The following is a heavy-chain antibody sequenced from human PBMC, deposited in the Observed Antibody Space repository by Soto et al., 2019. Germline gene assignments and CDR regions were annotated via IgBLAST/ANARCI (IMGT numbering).Heavy chain of an antibody. CDR1: GGSISSYY. D-gene: IGHD3-10*01. CDR3: ARVRGSHYYYYGMDV. J-gene: IGHJ6*02. V-gene: IGHV4-59*01. Sequence: LSETLSLTCTVSGGSISSYYWSWIRQPPGKGLEWIGYIYYSGSTNYNPSLKSRVTISVDTSKNQFSLKLSSVTAADTAVYYCARVRGSHYYYYGMDVWGQGTTVTVSS. CDR2: IYYSGST.